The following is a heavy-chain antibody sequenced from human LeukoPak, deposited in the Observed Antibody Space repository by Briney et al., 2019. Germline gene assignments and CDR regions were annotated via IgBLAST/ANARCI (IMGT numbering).Heavy chain of an antibody. V-gene: IGHV3-9*01. D-gene: IGHD3-9*01. CDR1: GFTFDNYA. CDR3: AKDPTSVGGRHDWLLDS. J-gene: IGHJ5*02. CDR2: ISWNSGTI. Sequence: GGSLRLSCAASGFTFDNYAMNWVRQVPGKGLEWISLISWNSGTIGYADSVKGRFTISRDNSKNTLYLQMNYLRTEDTAVYYCAKDPTSVGGRHDWLLDSWGQGTLVTVSS.